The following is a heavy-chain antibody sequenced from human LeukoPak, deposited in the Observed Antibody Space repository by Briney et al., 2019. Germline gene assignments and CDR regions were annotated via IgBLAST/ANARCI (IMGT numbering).Heavy chain of an antibody. CDR3: ARGKSKRLDV. D-gene: IGHD5/OR15-5a*01. CDR2: TYYRSKWYN. CDR1: GDSVSSNSGT. J-gene: IGHJ6*02. V-gene: IGHV6-1*01. Sequence: SQILSLTCAISGDSVSSNSGTWNWIRQSPSRGLEWLGRTYYRSKWYNDYAVSVQSRITINPDTSKNHFSLQLSSVTPEDTAVYFCARGKSKRLDVWGQGTTVTVSS.